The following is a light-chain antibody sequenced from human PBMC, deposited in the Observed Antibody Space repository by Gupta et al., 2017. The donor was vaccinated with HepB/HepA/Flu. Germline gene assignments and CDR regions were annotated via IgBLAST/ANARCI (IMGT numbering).Light chain of an antibody. CDR3: QQSYSTPLT. CDR2: AAS. V-gene: IGKV1-39*01. J-gene: IGKJ4*01. CDR1: QSIVTY. Sequence: DIQMTQFPSSLSASVGDRVTVTCRASQSIVTYVNWYQQKPGKAPKLLIYAASSLQYGVPSRFSGSGSGTDFTLTITTLQPDDFATYYCQQSYSTPLTFGGGTKVEIK.